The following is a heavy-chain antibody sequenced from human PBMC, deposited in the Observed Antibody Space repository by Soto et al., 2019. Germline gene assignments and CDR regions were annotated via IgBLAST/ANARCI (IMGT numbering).Heavy chain of an antibody. J-gene: IGHJ4*02. Sequence: QVQLVQSGAEVKKPGASVKVSCEASGYSFIDYYIHWVRQAPGQGFEWMGRISPKSGGTNYAQKFEGRVTMTWDTSLNTAYMELSSLKSDDTAVYYCARPPGYISDWYYFDLWGQGTPVTVSS. CDR1: GYSFIDYY. D-gene: IGHD3-9*01. CDR3: ARPPGYISDWYYFDL. CDR2: ISPKSGGT. V-gene: IGHV1-2*02.